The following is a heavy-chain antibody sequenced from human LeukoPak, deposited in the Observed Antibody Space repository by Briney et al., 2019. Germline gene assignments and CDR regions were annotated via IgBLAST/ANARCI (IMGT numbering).Heavy chain of an antibody. D-gene: IGHD3-10*01. J-gene: IGHJ6*03. CDR1: GFTFSSYS. Sequence: PGGSLRLSCAASGFTFSSYSMNWVRQAPGKGLEWVSSISSSSSYIYYADSVKGRFTISRDNAKNSLYLQMNSLRAEDTAVYYCAKGSAVRGVRNYQYSYMDAWGEGTTVIISS. CDR2: ISSSSSYI. V-gene: IGHV3-21*04. CDR3: AKGSAVRGVRNYQYSYMDA.